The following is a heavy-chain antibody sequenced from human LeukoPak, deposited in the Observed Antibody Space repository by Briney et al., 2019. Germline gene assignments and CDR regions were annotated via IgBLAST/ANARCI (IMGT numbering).Heavy chain of an antibody. CDR1: GFTFSSYA. CDR2: ISYDGSNK. V-gene: IGHV3-30-3*01. Sequence: GGSLRLSCAASGFTFSSYAMHWVRQAPGQGLEWVAVISYDGSNKYYADSVKGRFTISRDNSKNTLYLQMNSLRAEDTAVYYCARGLRGYCSSTSCYTENYFDYWGQGTLVTVSS. CDR3: ARGLRGYCSSTSCYTENYFDY. J-gene: IGHJ4*02. D-gene: IGHD2-2*02.